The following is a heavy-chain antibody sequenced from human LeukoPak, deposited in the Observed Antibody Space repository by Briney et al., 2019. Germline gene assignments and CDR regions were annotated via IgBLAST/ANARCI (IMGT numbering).Heavy chain of an antibody. CDR2: ISGSGGST. Sequence: PGGSLRLSCAATGFTFSAYAMMWVRQAPGEGLEWVSAISGSGGSTYYADSVKGRFTISRDNSKNTLYLQMNSLRAEDTAVYYCAKQEVGRSGYYNYWGQGTLVTVSS. CDR3: AKQEVGRSGYYNY. J-gene: IGHJ4*02. V-gene: IGHV3-23*01. D-gene: IGHD3-22*01. CDR1: GFTFSAYA.